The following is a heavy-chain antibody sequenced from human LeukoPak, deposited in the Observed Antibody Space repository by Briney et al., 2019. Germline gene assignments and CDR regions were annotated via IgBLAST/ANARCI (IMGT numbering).Heavy chain of an antibody. V-gene: IGHV1-18*01. D-gene: IGHD6-19*01. Sequence: GASVKVSCKASGYTLTSYGISWVRQAPGQGLEWMGWISACNGNTNYAQKLQGRVTMTTDTSTSTAYMELRSLRSDDTAVYYCAREPRRYSSGWDRKGDAFDIWGQGTMVTVSS. CDR2: ISACNGNT. CDR1: GYTLTSYG. CDR3: AREPRRYSSGWDRKGDAFDI. J-gene: IGHJ3*02.